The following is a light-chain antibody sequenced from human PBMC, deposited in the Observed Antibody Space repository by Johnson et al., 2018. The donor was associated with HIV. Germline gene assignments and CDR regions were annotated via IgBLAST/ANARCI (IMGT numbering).Light chain of an antibody. CDR3: GTWDSSLSVYV. Sequence: QAVLTQPPSVSAAPGQKVTISCSGNSSNIEKNYVSWYQHLPGTAPKLAIYENNQRSSGIPDRFSGSKSATSATLGITGLQTGDEADYYCGTWDSSLSVYVFGSGTKVTVL. J-gene: IGLJ1*01. CDR2: ENN. V-gene: IGLV1-51*02. CDR1: SSNIEKNY.